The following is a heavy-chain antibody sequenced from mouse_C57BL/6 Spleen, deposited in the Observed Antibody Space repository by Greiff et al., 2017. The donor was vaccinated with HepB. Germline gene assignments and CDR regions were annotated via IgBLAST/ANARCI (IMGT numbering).Heavy chain of an antibody. V-gene: IGHV1-39*01. CDR2: INPNYGTT. CDR3: ASLYGSSPYYAMDY. D-gene: IGHD1-1*01. CDR1: GYSFTDYN. J-gene: IGHJ4*01. Sequence: VQLKESGPELVKPGASVKISCKASGYSFTDYNMNWVKQSNGKSLEWIGVINPNYGTTSYNQKFKGKATLTVDQSSSTAYMQLNSLTSDDSAVYYCASLYGSSPYYAMDYWGQGTSVTVSS.